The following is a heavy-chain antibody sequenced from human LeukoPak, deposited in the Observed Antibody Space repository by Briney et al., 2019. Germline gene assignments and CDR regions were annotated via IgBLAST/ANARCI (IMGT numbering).Heavy chain of an antibody. Sequence: GGSLRLSCAASGFTFSSCAMSWVRQAPGKGLEWVSAISGSGGSTYYADSVKGRFTISRDNSKNTLYLQMNSLRAEDTAVYYCAKDGSSWYGNWSDPWGQGTLVTVSS. J-gene: IGHJ5*02. V-gene: IGHV3-23*01. D-gene: IGHD6-13*01. CDR2: ISGSGGST. CDR1: GFTFSSCA. CDR3: AKDGSSWYGNWSDP.